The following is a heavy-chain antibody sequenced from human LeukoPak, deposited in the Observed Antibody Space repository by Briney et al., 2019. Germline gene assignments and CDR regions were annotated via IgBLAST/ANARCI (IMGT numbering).Heavy chain of an antibody. CDR2: IYYSGST. D-gene: IGHD6-19*01. J-gene: IGHJ5*02. V-gene: IGHV4-39*01. Sequence: SETLSLTCTVSGGSISSSSYYWGWIRQPPGKGLEWIGSIYYSGSTYYNPSLKSRVTISVDTSKNQFSLKLSSVTAADTAVYYCARRSGWRVWFDPWGQGTLVTVSS. CDR1: GGSISSSSYY. CDR3: ARRSGWRVWFDP.